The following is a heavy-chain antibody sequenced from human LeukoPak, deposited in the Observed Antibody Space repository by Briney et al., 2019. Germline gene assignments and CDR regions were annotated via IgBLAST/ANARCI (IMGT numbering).Heavy chain of an antibody. D-gene: IGHD6-19*01. CDR3: ARSGYSSGAFDI. Sequence: ASVKVSCKASGYTFTSYDINWVRQATGQGLEWMGWINPNSGNTGYAQRFQGRVTMTRNTSISTAYMELSSLRSEDTAVYYCARSGYSSGAFDIWGQGTMVTVSS. V-gene: IGHV1-8*01. J-gene: IGHJ3*02. CDR1: GYTFTSYD. CDR2: INPNSGNT.